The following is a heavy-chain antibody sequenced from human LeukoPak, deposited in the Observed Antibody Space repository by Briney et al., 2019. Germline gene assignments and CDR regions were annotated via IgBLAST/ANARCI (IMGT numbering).Heavy chain of an antibody. Sequence: GGSLRLSCAASGFTFDDYAMHWVRQAPGKGLEWVSYISSSGSTLYYADSVKGRFTISRDNAKNSLYLQMNSLRAEDTAVYYCELKQLAYCGGDCSDYWGQGTLVTVSS. CDR1: GFTFDDYA. CDR2: ISSSGSTL. J-gene: IGHJ4*02. V-gene: IGHV3-48*03. D-gene: IGHD2-21*02. CDR3: ELKQLAYCGGDCSDY.